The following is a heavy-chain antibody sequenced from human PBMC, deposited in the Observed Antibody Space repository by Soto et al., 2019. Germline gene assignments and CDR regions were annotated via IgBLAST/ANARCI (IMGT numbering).Heavy chain of an antibody. V-gene: IGHV4-39*01. CDR1: GASISTNHHN. Sequence: SETLSLTCTVSGASISTNHHNWAWVRQPPGKGLEWMGNIHYRGDTYFNPSLGSRLSMSVDTSKNQFSLKLTSVTAADTAVYYCARLTTGYPNWFDTWGQGTLVTVSS. CDR3: ARLTTGYPNWFDT. D-gene: IGHD3-9*01. CDR2: IHYRGDT. J-gene: IGHJ5*02.